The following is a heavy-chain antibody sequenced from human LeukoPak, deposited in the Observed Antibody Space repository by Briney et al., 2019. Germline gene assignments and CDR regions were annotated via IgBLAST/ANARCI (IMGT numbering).Heavy chain of an antibody. D-gene: IGHD3-10*01. CDR2: INHSGST. CDR1: GGSFSGYY. V-gene: IGHV4-34*01. J-gene: IGHJ6*03. Sequence: SETLSLTCAVYGGSFSGYYWSWIRQPPGKGLEWIGEINHSGSTNYNPSLKSRVTISVDTPKNQFSLKLSSVTAADTAVYYCARRGRDYYGSGGKYYYYYYMDVWGKGTTVTISS. CDR3: ARRGRDYYGSGGKYYYYYYMDV.